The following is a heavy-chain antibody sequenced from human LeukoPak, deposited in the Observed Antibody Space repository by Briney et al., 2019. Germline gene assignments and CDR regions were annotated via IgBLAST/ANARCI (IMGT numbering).Heavy chain of an antibody. CDR3: AKEIGGSWGGDLDY. J-gene: IGHJ4*02. CDR2: ISYDGSNK. V-gene: IGHV3-30*18. D-gene: IGHD1-26*01. CDR1: GFTFSSYG. Sequence: PGRSLRLSCAASGFTFSSYGMHWVRQAPGKGLEWVTVISYDGSNKYYADSVKGRFTISRDNSKNTLYLQMNSLRAEDTAVYYCAKEIGGSWGGDLDYWGQGTPVTVSS.